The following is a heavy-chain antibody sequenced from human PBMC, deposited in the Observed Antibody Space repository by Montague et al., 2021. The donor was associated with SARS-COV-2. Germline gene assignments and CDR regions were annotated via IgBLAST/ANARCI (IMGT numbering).Heavy chain of an antibody. D-gene: IGHD1-26*01. CDR1: GDSISTYNW. J-gene: IGHJ4*02. V-gene: IGHV4-4*02. CDR2: IYHTRST. CDR3: AGKGSGRADLAY. Sequence: SETLSLTCVVSGDSISTYNWWTWLRLPPGKGLWWVGEIYHTRSTKYKPSLKSRVSMSVDKSWNHFSLRLTAVTAADPAIYYWAGKGSGRADLAYWGQGTLVTVSS.